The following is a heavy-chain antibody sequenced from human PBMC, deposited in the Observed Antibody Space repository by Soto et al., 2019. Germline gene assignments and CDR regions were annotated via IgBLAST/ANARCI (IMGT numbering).Heavy chain of an antibody. D-gene: IGHD4-4*01. J-gene: IGHJ4*02. CDR3: ARHLVTGYDY. V-gene: IGHV4-39*01. Sequence: QLQLQESDPGLVKPSETLSLTCTVSGGSISSSSYYWGWIRQPPGKGLEWIGSIYYSGSTYYNPSLKSRVTISVDTSKNQFSLKLSSVTAADTAVYYCARHLVTGYDYWGQGTLVTVSS. CDR1: GGSISSSSYY. CDR2: IYYSGST.